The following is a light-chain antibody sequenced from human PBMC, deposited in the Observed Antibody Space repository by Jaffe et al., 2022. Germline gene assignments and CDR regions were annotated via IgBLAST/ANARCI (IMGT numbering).Light chain of an antibody. J-gene: IGKJ1*01. CDR2: DAF. CDR3: QQYNNWPRT. Sequence: EIVMTQSPVTLSVSPGERATLSCRASQSVNTNLAWYQQKRGQAPRLLIQDAFIRATGVPARFSGSGSGTEFTLTISSLQSEDFAIYYCQQYNNWPRTFGQGTKVEI. CDR1: QSVNTN. V-gene: IGKV3-15*01.